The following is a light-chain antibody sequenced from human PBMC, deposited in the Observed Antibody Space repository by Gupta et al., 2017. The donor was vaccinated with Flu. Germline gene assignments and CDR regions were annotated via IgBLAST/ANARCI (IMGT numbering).Light chain of an antibody. Sequence: IVLTQSPATLSVSPGERATLSCRASQTILTNLAWYQQKPGQAPRLLIHGTFTRATASPARCSGSGSGTEFTLTISNLQSEDVAVYYCQQYNNWPQTFGQGTKVEI. J-gene: IGKJ1*01. CDR1: QTILTN. CDR3: QQYNNWPQT. CDR2: GTF. V-gene: IGKV3-15*01.